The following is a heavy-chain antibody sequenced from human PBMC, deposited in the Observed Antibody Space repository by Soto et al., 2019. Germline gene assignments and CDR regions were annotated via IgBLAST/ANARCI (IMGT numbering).Heavy chain of an antibody. J-gene: IGHJ6*02. CDR3: ARRGYSSSWYYYYYYGMDV. CDR2: MNPNSGNT. V-gene: IGHV1-8*01. Sequence: ASVKVSCKAPGYTFTSYDSNWVRQATGQGLEWMGWMNPNSGNTGYAQKFQGRVTMTRNTSISTAYMELSSLRSEDTAVYYCARRGYSSSWYYYYYYGMDVWGQGTTVTSP. CDR1: GYTFTSYD. D-gene: IGHD6-13*01.